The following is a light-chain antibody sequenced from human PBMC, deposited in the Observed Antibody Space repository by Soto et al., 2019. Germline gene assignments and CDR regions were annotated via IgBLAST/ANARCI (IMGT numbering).Light chain of an antibody. CDR3: SSYRRPTTLV. Sequence: QSVLTQPASVSGSPGQSITISCTGTSTDIGDYNWVSWYQQHPGRAPKLIIYEVTNRPSGVSDRFSGSKSGNTASLTISGLQTDDEADYFCSSYRRPTTLVFGPGTKVT. CDR1: STDIGDYNW. V-gene: IGLV2-14*03. CDR2: EVT. J-gene: IGLJ1*01.